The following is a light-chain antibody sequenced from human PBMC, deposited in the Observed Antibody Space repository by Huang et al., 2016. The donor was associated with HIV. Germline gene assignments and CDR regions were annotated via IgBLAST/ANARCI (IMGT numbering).Light chain of an antibody. CDR2: GAS. J-gene: IGKJ2*01. CDR3: QQYDGSPTT. CDR1: QHVSNNY. V-gene: IGKV3-20*01. Sequence: EVVLTQSPGTLSLSSGESATLSCRASQHVSNNYLAWYQKRPGQAPSLLIYGASRRASGVPDRFSGNGSGTEFTLTIRRLEPEDCAVFYCQQYDGSPTTFGQGTKLEIK.